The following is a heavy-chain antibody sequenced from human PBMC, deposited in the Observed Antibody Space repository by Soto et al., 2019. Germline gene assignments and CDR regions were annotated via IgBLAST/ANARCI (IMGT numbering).Heavy chain of an antibody. CDR2: ISGSGGST. V-gene: IGHV3-23*01. Sequence: EVQLLESGGGLVQPGGSLRLSCAASGFTFRSYAMSWVRQAPGKGLEWVSAISGSGGSTYYADSVKGRFTISRDNSKNTLNLQMNSLRAEDTAVYYCAKRISYYYDSSGDDYWGQGTLVTVSS. J-gene: IGHJ4*02. CDR3: AKRISYYYDSSGDDY. CDR1: GFTFRSYA. D-gene: IGHD3-22*01.